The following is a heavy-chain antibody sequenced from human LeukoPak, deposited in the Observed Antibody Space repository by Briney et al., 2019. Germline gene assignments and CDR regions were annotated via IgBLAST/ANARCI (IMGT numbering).Heavy chain of an antibody. CDR2: ISDTGKTT. Sequence: SGGSLRLSCEASGLAFSNHAMTWVRQAPGEGLQWVSTISDTGKTTFYRDSVRGRFTISRDISNNTLYLQMDGLRADDTAVYYCARGGAYDYGVLDAWGQGTLVTVSS. CDR3: ARGGAYDYGVLDA. CDR1: GLAFSNHA. V-gene: IGHV3-23*01. D-gene: IGHD4/OR15-4a*01. J-gene: IGHJ5*02.